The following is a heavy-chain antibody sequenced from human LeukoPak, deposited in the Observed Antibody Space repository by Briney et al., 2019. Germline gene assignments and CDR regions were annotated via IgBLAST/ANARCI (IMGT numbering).Heavy chain of an antibody. CDR1: GYTFTSYG. V-gene: IGHV1-18*01. D-gene: IGHD2-2*01. J-gene: IGHJ5*02. CDR3: ARDGEYQLLLFQENRGWFDP. CDR2: ISAYNGNT. Sequence: ASVKVSCRASGYTFTSYGLSLVRQAPGQGLEWMGWISAYNGNTNYAQKLQGRVTMTTDTSTSTAYMELRSLRSDDTAVYYCARDGEYQLLLFQENRGWFDPWGQGTLVTVSS.